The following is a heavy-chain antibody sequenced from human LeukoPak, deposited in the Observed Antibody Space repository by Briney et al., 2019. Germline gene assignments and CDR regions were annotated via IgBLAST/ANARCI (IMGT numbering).Heavy chain of an antibody. D-gene: IGHD6-19*01. V-gene: IGHV4-59*01. Sequence: SETLSLTCTVSGGSISSYYWSWIRQPPGKGLECIGYIYYSGSTNYNPSLKSRVTISVDTSKNQFSLKLSSVTAADTAVYYCARGGWYPESFQHWGQGALVTVSS. CDR1: GGSISSYY. J-gene: IGHJ1*01. CDR3: ARGGWYPESFQH. CDR2: IYYSGST.